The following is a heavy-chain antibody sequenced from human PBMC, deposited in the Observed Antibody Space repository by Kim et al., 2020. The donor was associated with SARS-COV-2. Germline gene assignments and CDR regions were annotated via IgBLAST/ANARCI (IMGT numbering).Heavy chain of an antibody. Sequence: NHNPSLKSRVHMSIDTSKNQFSLKLTSIIAADTAVYYCARRETGGNYFVYWGQGTLVTVSS. V-gene: IGHV4-4*06. D-gene: IGHD2-15*01. J-gene: IGHJ4*02. CDR3: ARRETGGNYFVY.